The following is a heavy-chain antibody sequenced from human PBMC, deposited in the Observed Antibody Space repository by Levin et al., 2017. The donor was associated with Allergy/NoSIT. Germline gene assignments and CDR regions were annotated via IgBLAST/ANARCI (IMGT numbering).Heavy chain of an antibody. D-gene: IGHD6-19*01. V-gene: IGHV3-23*01. CDR3: TKGGVAASYYYDY. CDR2: VSHIGGVT. J-gene: IGHJ4*02. Sequence: GGSLRLSCTASGFTFTNYGMSWVRQAPGKGLEWVSTVSHIGGVTFYADSVKGRFTISRDNSKSTVYLQMNSLSAEDTAVYYCTKGGVAASYYYDYWGQGTLVTVSS. CDR1: GFTFTNYG.